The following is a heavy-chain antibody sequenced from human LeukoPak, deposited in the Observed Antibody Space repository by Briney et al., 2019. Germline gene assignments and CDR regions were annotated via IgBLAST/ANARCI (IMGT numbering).Heavy chain of an antibody. D-gene: IGHD3-9*01. Sequence: PSETLSFTCAVYGGSFSGYYWSWIRQPPGKGLEWIGEINHSGSTNYNPSLKSRVTISVDTSKNQFSLKLSSVTAADTAVYYCARGTSYYDILTGYYGYCDYWGQGTLVTVSS. V-gene: IGHV4-34*01. CDR2: INHSGST. J-gene: IGHJ4*02. CDR1: GGSFSGYY. CDR3: ARGTSYYDILTGYYGYCDY.